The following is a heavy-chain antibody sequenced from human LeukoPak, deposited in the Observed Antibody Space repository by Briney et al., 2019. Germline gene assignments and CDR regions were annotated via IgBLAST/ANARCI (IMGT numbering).Heavy chain of an antibody. CDR1: GYTFTSYY. CDR3: ARGGGNRGDYAFDY. V-gene: IGHV1-8*02. J-gene: IGHJ4*02. Sequence: GASVKVSCKASGYTFTSYYMHWVRQAPGQGLEWMGWMNPNSGNTGYAQKFQGRVTMTRNTSISTAYMELSSLRSEDTAVYYCARGGGNRGDYAFDYWGQGTLVTVSS. D-gene: IGHD2-21*02. CDR2: MNPNSGNT.